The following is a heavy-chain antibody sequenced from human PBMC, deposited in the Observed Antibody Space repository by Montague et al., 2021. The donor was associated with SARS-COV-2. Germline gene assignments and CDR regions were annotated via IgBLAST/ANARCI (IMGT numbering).Heavy chain of an antibody. Sequence: SETLSLTCSVSGGPISTYYWSWIRQPPGKGLEWIGYIYHSGSTNYNPSLKSRVTISIDTSKNQFSLELSSVTAADMAVYYCASVGGYCSGASCYYVVWGQGTLVTVSS. CDR2: IYHSGST. CDR3: ASVGGYCSGASCYYVV. V-gene: IGHV4-59*01. CDR1: GGPISTYY. J-gene: IGHJ4*02. D-gene: IGHD2-15*01.